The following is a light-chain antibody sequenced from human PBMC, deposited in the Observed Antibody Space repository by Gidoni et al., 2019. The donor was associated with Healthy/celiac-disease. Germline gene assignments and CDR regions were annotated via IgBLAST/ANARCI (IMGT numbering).Light chain of an antibody. J-gene: IGLJ2*01. Sequence: QSALTQPPSASGSPGQSVTISCTGTSSDVGGYNCVSWYQQHPGKAPKLMIYEVSKRPSGVPARFSGSKSGNTASLTVSGLQAEDEADYYCSSYAGSNNLVFGGGTKLTVL. CDR2: EVS. CDR3: SSYAGSNNLV. CDR1: SSDVGGYNC. V-gene: IGLV2-8*01.